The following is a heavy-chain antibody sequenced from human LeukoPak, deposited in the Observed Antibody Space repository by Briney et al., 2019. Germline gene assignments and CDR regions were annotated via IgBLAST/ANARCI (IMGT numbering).Heavy chain of an antibody. Sequence: SETLSLTCAVYGGSSSGYYWSWIRQPPGKGLEWIGEINHSGSTNYNPSLKSRVTISVDTSKNQFSLKLSSVTAADTAVYDGARAGASAYWGQGTLVTVSS. CDR1: GGSSSGYY. D-gene: IGHD1-26*01. CDR3: ARAGASAY. CDR2: INHSGST. J-gene: IGHJ4*02. V-gene: IGHV4-34*01.